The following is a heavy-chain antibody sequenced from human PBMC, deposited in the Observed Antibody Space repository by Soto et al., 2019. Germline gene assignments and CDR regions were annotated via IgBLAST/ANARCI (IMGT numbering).Heavy chain of an antibody. J-gene: IGHJ3*02. CDR2: ISYDGSNK. CDR1: GFTSSSYG. V-gene: IGHV3-30*03. Sequence: GGSLRLSCAASGFTSSSYGMHWVRQAPGKGLEWVAVISYDGSNKYYADSVKGRFTISRDNSKNTLYLQMNSLRAEDTAVYYCAREYCTNGVCYADAFDIWGQGTMVTVSS. D-gene: IGHD2-8*01. CDR3: AREYCTNGVCYADAFDI.